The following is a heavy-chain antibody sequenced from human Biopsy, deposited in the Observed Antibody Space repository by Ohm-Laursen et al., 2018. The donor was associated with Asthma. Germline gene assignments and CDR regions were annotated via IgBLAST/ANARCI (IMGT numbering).Heavy chain of an antibody. CDR1: GDSFSNYA. CDR3: ARGYSGSDRIVYYYSGLEV. CDR2: LIPVLGTP. D-gene: IGHD5-12*01. Sequence: SVTVSCKASGDSFSNYAISWVRQAPGQGLEWMGGLIPVLGTPDHAQMFEGRVTITADESTSTAYMELSSLSSEDAAVYYCARGYSGSDRIVYYYSGLEVWGQGTTVTVSS. J-gene: IGHJ6*02. V-gene: IGHV1-69*13.